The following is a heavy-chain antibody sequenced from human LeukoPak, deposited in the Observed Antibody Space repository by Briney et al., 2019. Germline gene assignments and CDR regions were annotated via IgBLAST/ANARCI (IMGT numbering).Heavy chain of an antibody. D-gene: IGHD1-26*01. CDR2: IYPNDSDT. V-gene: IGHV5-51*01. J-gene: IGHJ4*02. Sequence: GESLKISCKAFGYSFTNYWIDWVRQMPGKGLEWMGIIYPNDSDTRYSPSFQGQVTISADKSINTAYLQWSSLKASDTAMYYCARRGVVGSKVFDYWGQGTLVTVSS. CDR1: GYSFTNYW. CDR3: ARRGVVGSKVFDY.